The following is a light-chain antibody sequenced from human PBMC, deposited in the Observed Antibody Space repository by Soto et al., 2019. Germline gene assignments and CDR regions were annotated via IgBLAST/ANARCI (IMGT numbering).Light chain of an antibody. CDR3: QQCNSYPYT. V-gene: IGKV1-5*01. CDR1: QSVSTW. CDR2: DAS. J-gene: IGKJ2*01. Sequence: DIQMTQSPSTLSASVGDRVTITCRASQSVSTWLAWYQQKPGKAPNLLIYDASSLESGVPSRFSGSGSGTEFTLTISSLQPDDFATYYCQQCNSYPYTFGQGNKLEIK.